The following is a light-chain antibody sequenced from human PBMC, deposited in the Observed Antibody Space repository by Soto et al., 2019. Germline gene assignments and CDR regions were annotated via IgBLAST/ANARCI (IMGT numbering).Light chain of an antibody. CDR2: DSS. CDR1: QSVNSY. V-gene: IGKV3-20*01. CDR3: QQYDISPWT. J-gene: IGKJ1*01. Sequence: DSVVTHSPRTVSFSTGKRAPLSCRASQSVNSYLASYQQKPGQPPRLLIYDSSTRATGFPDRFSGSGSGTDFTLTIIRLEPEDFAVYYCQQYDISPWTFGQGTKVDIK.